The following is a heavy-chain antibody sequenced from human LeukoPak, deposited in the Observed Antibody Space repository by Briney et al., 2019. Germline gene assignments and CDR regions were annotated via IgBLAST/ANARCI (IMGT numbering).Heavy chain of an antibody. CDR3: ARGYGDYGNWWFDP. V-gene: IGHV4-34*01. Sequence: SETLSLTCAVYGGSFSGYYWSWIRQPPGKGLEWIGEINHSGSTNYNPSLKSRVTISVDTSKNQFSLKLSSVTAADTAVYYCARGYGDYGNWWFDPWGQGTLVTVSS. J-gene: IGHJ5*02. CDR2: INHSGST. CDR1: GGSFSGYY. D-gene: IGHD4-17*01.